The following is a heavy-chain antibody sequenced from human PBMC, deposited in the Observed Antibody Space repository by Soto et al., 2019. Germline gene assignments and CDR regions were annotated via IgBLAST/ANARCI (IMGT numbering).Heavy chain of an antibody. Sequence: SETLSLTCAVSGGSISSGGYSWSWIRQPPGKGLEWIGYIYHSGSTYYNPSLKSRVTISVDRSKNQFSLKVNSVTAADTAVYFCARGPDSNTRKFDYWGQGTLVTVSS. CDR2: IYHSGST. V-gene: IGHV4-30-2*01. D-gene: IGHD6-13*01. CDR3: ARGPDSNTRKFDY. J-gene: IGHJ4*02. CDR1: GGSISSGGYS.